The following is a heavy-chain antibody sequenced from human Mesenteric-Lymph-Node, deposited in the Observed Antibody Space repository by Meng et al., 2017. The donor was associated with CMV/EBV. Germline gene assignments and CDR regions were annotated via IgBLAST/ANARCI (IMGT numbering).Heavy chain of an antibody. Sequence: SETLSLTYTVSGASISNSDYYWGWVRQPPGKGLEWIGSIFYGGRTYSDPGSTYYNPSLKSRVTISIDTSNNQFSLKLSSVTAADTAVYYCARSRRYCSSTSCSDYWGQGTLVTVSS. J-gene: IGHJ4*02. CDR2: IFYGGRTYSDPGST. D-gene: IGHD2-2*01. V-gene: IGHV4-39*07. CDR1: GASISNSDYY. CDR3: ARSRRYCSSTSCSDY.